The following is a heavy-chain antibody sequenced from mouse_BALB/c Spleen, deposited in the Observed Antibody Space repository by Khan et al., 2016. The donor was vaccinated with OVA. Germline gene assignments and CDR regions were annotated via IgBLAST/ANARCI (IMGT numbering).Heavy chain of an antibody. CDR2: IDPANGHT. V-gene: IGHV14-3*02. D-gene: IGHD1-1*02. CDR3: ARGGWSYAMDY. CDR1: GFNIKDTY. Sequence: VQLKQSGAELVKPGASVKLSCTASGFNIKDTYIHWVRQRPDQGLEWIGTIDPANGHTKYAPNFQGKATITAGPSPNTAYLHLGSLTSEDTAVYYCARGGWSYAMDYWGQGTSVTVSS. J-gene: IGHJ4*01.